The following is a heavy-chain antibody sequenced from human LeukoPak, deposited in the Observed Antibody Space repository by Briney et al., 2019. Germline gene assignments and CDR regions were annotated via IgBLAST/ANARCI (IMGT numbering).Heavy chain of an antibody. CDR2: IYYSGST. V-gene: IGHV4-59*01. J-gene: IGHJ4*02. Sequence: SETLSLTCTVSGGSISSYYWSWIRQPPGKGLEWIGYIYYSGSTNYNPSLKSRVTISVDTSKNQFSLKLSSVTAADTAVYYCARSPRAGRGSSSYPYYYFDYWGQGTLVTVSS. CDR1: GGSISSYY. D-gene: IGHD6-13*01. CDR3: ARSPRAGRGSSSYPYYYFDY.